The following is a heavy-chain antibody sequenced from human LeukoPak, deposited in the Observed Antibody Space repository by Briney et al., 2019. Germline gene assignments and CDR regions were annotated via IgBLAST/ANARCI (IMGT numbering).Heavy chain of an antibody. V-gene: IGHV1-8*01. CDR2: MNPNSGNT. CDR3: AREVYSGYGCFDY. CDR1: GYTFTSYD. J-gene: IGHJ4*02. D-gene: IGHD5-12*01. Sequence: AAVKVSCKASGYTFTSYDINWVRQATGQGLEWMGWMNPNSGNTGYAQKFQGRVTMTRNTSISTAYMELSSLRSEDTAVYYCAREVYSGYGCFDYWGQGTLVTVSS.